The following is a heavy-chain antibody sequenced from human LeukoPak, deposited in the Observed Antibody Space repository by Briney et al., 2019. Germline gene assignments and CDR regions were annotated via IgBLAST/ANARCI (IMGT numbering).Heavy chain of an antibody. Sequence: GGSLRLSCAASGFTFSSYSMNWVRQAPGKGLEWVSYISSSSSTIYYADSVKGRFTISRDNAKNSLYLQINSLRAEDTAVYYCASFVSGWYNNYWGQGTLATVSS. CDR2: ISSSSSTI. D-gene: IGHD6-19*01. CDR1: GFTFSSYS. J-gene: IGHJ4*02. V-gene: IGHV3-48*01. CDR3: ASFVSGWYNNY.